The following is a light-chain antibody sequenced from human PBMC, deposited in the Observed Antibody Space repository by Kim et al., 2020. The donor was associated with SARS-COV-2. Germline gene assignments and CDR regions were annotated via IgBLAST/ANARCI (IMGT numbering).Light chain of an antibody. Sequence: DIQMTQSPSSLAASVGDRVTIACRASQSISTYLNWYQQKPEKAPKLLIYAASTLQTGVPSRFSGSGSGTEFTLTIGSLQPEDFATYYCQQSHTTPLLTFGGGTKVDIK. CDR1: QSISTY. V-gene: IGKV1-39*01. J-gene: IGKJ4*01. CDR3: QQSHTTPLLT. CDR2: AAS.